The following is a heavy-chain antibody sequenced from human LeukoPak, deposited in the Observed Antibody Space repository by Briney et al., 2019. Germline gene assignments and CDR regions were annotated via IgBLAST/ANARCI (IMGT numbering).Heavy chain of an antibody. Sequence: SETLSLTCTVSGGSISSYYWSWIRQPPGKGLEWIGYIYYSGSTYYNPSLKSRVTISVDTSKNQFSLKLSSVTAADTAVYYCARVQQLHPGDRDAYIPLLYGMDVWGQGTTVTVSS. D-gene: IGHD6-13*01. CDR3: ARVQQLHPGDRDAYIPLLYGMDV. CDR2: IYYSGST. V-gene: IGHV4-59*12. CDR1: GGSISSYY. J-gene: IGHJ6*02.